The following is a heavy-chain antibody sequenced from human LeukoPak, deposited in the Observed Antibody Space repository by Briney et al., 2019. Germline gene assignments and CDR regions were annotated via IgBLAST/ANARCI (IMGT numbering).Heavy chain of an antibody. Sequence: GGSLRLSCAASGFTFSNAWMSWVRQAPGKGLEGVGRIKSKTDGGTTDYAAPVKGRFTISRDDSKNTLYLQMNSLKTEDTAVYYCTTDGRTYYYDSSGYYSLDAFDIWGQGTMVTVSS. D-gene: IGHD3-22*01. CDR1: GFTFSNAW. CDR2: IKSKTDGGTT. V-gene: IGHV3-15*01. CDR3: TTDGRTYYYDSSGYYSLDAFDI. J-gene: IGHJ3*02.